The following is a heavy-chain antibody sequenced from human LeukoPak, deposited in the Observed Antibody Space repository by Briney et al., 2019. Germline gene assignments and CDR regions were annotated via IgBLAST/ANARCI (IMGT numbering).Heavy chain of an antibody. Sequence: GGSLRLSYAASGFTFDDYAMHWVRQAPGKGLEWVSLISGDGGSTYYADSVKGRFTISRDNSKNSLYLQMNSLRTEDTALYYCAKDTSYDSSGYYYGVDYWGQGTLVTVSS. CDR3: AKDTSYDSSGYYYGVDY. J-gene: IGHJ4*02. D-gene: IGHD3-22*01. CDR1: GFTFDDYA. V-gene: IGHV3-43*02. CDR2: ISGDGGST.